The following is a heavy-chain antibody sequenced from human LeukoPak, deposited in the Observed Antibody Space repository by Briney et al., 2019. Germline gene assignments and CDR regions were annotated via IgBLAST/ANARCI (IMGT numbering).Heavy chain of an antibody. CDR2: ISYDGSNK. J-gene: IGHJ4*02. D-gene: IGHD6-13*01. V-gene: IGHV3-30*18. CDR1: GFIFSGYG. CDR3: AKDTAGIAAAGISRGFDY. Sequence: PGGSLRLSCVASGFIFSGYGIHWARQPPGKGLEWVAVISYDGSNKYYADSVKGRFTISRDNSKNTLYLQMNSLRAEDTAVYYCAKDTAGIAAAGISRGFDYWGQGTLVTVSS.